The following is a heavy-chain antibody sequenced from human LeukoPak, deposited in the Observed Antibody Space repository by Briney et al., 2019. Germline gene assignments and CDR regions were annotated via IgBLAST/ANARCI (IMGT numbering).Heavy chain of an antibody. D-gene: IGHD7-27*01. Sequence: SVKVSCTASGGTFSSYDISWVRQAPGQGLEWMGGIIHIFGTANYAQKFRGRVTITADESTSTAYMELSSLRSEDTAVYYCASVNLGYFDYWGQGTLVTVSS. CDR2: IIHIFGTA. CDR1: GGTFSSYD. V-gene: IGHV1-69*13. CDR3: ASVNLGYFDY. J-gene: IGHJ4*02.